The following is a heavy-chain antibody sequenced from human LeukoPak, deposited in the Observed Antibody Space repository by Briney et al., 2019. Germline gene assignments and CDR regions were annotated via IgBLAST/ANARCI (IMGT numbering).Heavy chain of an antibody. D-gene: IGHD3-16*01. J-gene: IGHJ5*02. V-gene: IGHV4-59*01. CDR2: IYYSGST. CDR3: ARTEISWFDP. Sequence: PSETLSLTCTVSGGSISSYYWSWIRQPPGKGLEWIGYIYYSGSTNYNPSLKSRVTISVDTSKNQFSLKLSSVTAADTAVYYCARTEISWFDPWGQGTLVTVSS. CDR1: GGSISSYY.